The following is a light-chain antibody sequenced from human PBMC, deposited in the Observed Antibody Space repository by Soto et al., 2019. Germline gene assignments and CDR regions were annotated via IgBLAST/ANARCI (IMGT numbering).Light chain of an antibody. CDR1: SSDVGAYNF. J-gene: IGLJ1*01. Sequence: QSALTQPASVSGSPGQSITISCTGTSSDVGAYNFVSWHQHHPGRAPKLIIYEVTIRPSGVSNRFSGSKSGNTASLTISGLQAEDEADYYCSSYTTSAPYVFGSGTKLTVL. V-gene: IGLV2-14*01. CDR2: EVT. CDR3: SSYTTSAPYV.